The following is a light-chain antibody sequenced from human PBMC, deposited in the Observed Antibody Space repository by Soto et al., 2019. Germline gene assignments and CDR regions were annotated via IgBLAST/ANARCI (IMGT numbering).Light chain of an antibody. Sequence: EIVLTQSPATLSLSPGESATLSCRASQSVTTYLAWYQQKPGQAPRLLIYDASVWATGIPARFSASGSGTDFTLTISSREPEDFAVDYCQQRSNWPPEITFGQGTRLEIK. CDR1: QSVTTY. J-gene: IGKJ5*01. CDR3: QQRSNWPPEIT. CDR2: DAS. V-gene: IGKV3-11*01.